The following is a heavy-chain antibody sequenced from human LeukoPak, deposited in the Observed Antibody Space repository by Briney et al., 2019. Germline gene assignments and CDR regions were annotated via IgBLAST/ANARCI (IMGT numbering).Heavy chain of an antibody. Sequence: GGSLRLSCAASGFTFSSDEMNWVRQAPGKWLEWASYVIRSGSIVYYADSVKGRFTISRDNAKNSLYLQMNSLRAEDTAVYYCARCVYDSSPLNYYMDDWGKGTTVTVSS. CDR3: ARCVYDSSPLNYYMDD. CDR1: GFTFSSDE. J-gene: IGHJ6*03. CDR2: VIRSGSIV. D-gene: IGHD3-22*01. V-gene: IGHV3-48*03.